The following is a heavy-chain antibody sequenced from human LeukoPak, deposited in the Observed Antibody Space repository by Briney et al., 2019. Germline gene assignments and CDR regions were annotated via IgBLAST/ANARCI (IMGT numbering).Heavy chain of an antibody. Sequence: SQTLSLTCVISGDSVSSTNAAWNWIRQSPSRDLEWLGRTYYRSRWYSEYARSVKSRITIDPDTSKNQFSLQLNSVTPEDAAVYYCARTQGHLDLWGRGTLVTVSS. CDR3: ARTQGHLDL. CDR2: TYYRSRWYS. V-gene: IGHV6-1*01. J-gene: IGHJ2*01. CDR1: GDSVSSTNAA.